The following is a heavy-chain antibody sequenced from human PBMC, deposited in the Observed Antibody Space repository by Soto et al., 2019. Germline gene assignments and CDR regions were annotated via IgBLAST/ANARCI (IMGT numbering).Heavy chain of an antibody. D-gene: IGHD1-1*01. V-gene: IGHV1-18*04. J-gene: IGHJ4*02. CDR2: ISAHNGNT. Sequence: GASVKVSCKASGYTFTSYGSSWVRQAPGQGLEWMGWISAHNGNTNYAQKLQGRVTMTTDTSTSTAYMELRSLRSDDTAVYYCARAPRPGTTHPSPIDYWGQGTLVTVSS. CDR3: ARAPRPGTTHPSPIDY. CDR1: GYTFTSYG.